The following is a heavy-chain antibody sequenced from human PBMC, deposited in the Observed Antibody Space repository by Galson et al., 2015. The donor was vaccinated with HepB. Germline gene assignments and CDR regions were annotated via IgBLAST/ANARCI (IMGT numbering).Heavy chain of an antibody. CDR1: GFTFSPFG. D-gene: IGHD3-3*01. CDR2: IGSDIRYI. CDR3: TRDGSEWSRDH. J-gene: IGHJ4*02. Sequence: SLRLSCAASGFTFSPFGMTWVRQAPGKGLEWVAVIGSDIRYIHYADSVKGRFTISRDNAKSSVYLQMNSLRVEDTAVYYCTRDGSEWSRDHWGQGTLVAVSS. V-gene: IGHV3-21*06.